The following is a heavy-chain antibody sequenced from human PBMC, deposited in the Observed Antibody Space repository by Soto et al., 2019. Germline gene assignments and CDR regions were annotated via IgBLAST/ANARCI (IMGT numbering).Heavy chain of an antibody. CDR1: GGSVNSDEYY. V-gene: IGHV4-61*08. CDR2: IYNGNNT. D-gene: IGHD3-3*01. J-gene: IGHJ4*02. Sequence: QVQLQESGPGLVKPSETLSLTCSVSGGSVNSDEYYWTWIRQLPGKGLEYIGYIYNGNNTSYNSCRKGGVTISVYTSRNQFSLRLSSVTATDTAVYYCARNFFDVWSGHRGQDLDFWGQGALVTVSA. CDR3: ARNFFDVWSGHRGQDLDF.